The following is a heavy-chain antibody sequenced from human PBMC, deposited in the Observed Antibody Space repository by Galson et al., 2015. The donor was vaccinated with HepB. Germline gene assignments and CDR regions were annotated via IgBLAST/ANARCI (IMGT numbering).Heavy chain of an antibody. Sequence: SLRLSCAASGFTFSSYGMHWVRQAPGKGLEWVAVISYDGSNKYYADSVKGRFTISRDNSKNTLYLQMNSLRAEDTAVYYCAILHSSSSGLDYWGQGTLVTVSS. CDR1: GFTFSSYG. CDR3: AILHSSSSGLDY. V-gene: IGHV3-30*03. CDR2: ISYDGSNK. D-gene: IGHD6-6*01. J-gene: IGHJ4*02.